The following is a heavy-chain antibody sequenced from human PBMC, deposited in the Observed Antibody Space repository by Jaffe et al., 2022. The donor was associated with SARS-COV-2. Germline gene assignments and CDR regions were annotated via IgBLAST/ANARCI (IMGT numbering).Heavy chain of an antibody. D-gene: IGHD5-18*01. Sequence: QVQLVESGGGVVQPGRSLRLSCAASGFTFSSYAMHWVRQAPGKGLEWVAVISYDGGNEYYAGSVKGRFTISRDKSKNTLYLQMNGLRAEDTAVYYCARDRGNTAPGWFFDYWGQGTLVTVSS. CDR1: GFTFSSYA. CDR2: ISYDGGNE. V-gene: IGHV3-30-3*01. J-gene: IGHJ4*02. CDR3: ARDRGNTAPGWFFDY.